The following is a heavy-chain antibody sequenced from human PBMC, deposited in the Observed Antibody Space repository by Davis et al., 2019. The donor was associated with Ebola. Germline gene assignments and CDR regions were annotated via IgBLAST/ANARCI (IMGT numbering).Heavy chain of an antibody. D-gene: IGHD6-13*01. CDR1: GGSISSYY. V-gene: IGHV4-59*01. CDR3: ARDIAAAGINYYGMDV. J-gene: IGHJ6*02. Sequence: PGGSLRLSCTVSGGSISSYYWSWIRQPPGKGLEWIGYIYYSGSTNYNPSLKSRVTISVDTSKNQFSLKLSSVTAADTAVYYCARDIAAAGINYYGMDVWGQGTTVTVSS. CDR2: IYYSGST.